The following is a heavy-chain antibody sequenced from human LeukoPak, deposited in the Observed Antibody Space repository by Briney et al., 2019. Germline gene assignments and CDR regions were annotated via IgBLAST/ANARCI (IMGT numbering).Heavy chain of an antibody. CDR1: GFTVSSNY. CDR3: ARVRYYDSSGYPLNAFDI. D-gene: IGHD3-22*01. V-gene: IGHV3-66*01. Sequence: GGSLRFSCAAPGFTVSSNYMSWVRQAPGKGLEWVSVIYSGGSTYYADSVKGRFTISRDNSKNTLYLQMNSLRAEDTAVYYCARVRYYDSSGYPLNAFDIWGQGTMVTVSS. J-gene: IGHJ3*02. CDR2: IYSGGST.